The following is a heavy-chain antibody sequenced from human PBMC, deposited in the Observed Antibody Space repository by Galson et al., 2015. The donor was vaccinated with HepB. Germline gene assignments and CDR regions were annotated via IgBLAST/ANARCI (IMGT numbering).Heavy chain of an antibody. CDR2: ISSSSSYI. D-gene: IGHD3-3*01. V-gene: IGHV3-21*01. CDR1: GFTFSSYS. CDR3: ARVRTIFGVVIIENDAFDI. J-gene: IGHJ3*02. Sequence: SLRLSCAASGFTFSSYSMNWVRQAPGKGLEWVSSISSSSSYIYYADSVKGRFTISRDNAKNSLYLQMNSLRAEDTAVYYCARVRTIFGVVIIENDAFDIWGQGTMVTVSS.